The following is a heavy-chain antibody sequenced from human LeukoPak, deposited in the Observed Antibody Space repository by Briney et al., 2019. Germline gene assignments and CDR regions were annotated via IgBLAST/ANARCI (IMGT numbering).Heavy chain of an antibody. Sequence: GGSLRLSCAASGFTFSSYWMHWVRQAPGKRLVWVSYFNGDDSGTNYADSVQGRFTISRDNAKSTLYLQMNSLRAEDTAVYYCARLRRDYYFDYWGQGTLVTVSS. CDR1: GFTFSSYW. CDR3: ARLRRDYYFDY. V-gene: IGHV3-74*01. CDR2: FNGDDSGT. D-gene: IGHD3-3*01. J-gene: IGHJ4*02.